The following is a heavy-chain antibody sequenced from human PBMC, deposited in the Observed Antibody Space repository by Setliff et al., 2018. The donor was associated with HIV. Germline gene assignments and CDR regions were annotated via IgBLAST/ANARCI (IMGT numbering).Heavy chain of an antibody. CDR2: IYTSGIT. CDR3: ARDRGGALLLDY. CDR1: GGSISSYY. Sequence: TSETLSLTCTVSGGSISSYYWSWIRQPAGKGLEWIGRIYTSGITNYNPSLRSRVTMSVDTSENQFSLKLRSVTAADTAVYYCARDRGGALLLDYWGQGTLVTVSS. D-gene: IGHD1-26*01. V-gene: IGHV4-4*07. J-gene: IGHJ4*02.